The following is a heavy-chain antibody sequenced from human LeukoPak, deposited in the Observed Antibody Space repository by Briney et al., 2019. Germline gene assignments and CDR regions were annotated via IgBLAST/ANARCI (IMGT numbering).Heavy chain of an antibody. CDR3: ARDGLLWFGEFSQMYNWFDP. J-gene: IGHJ5*02. D-gene: IGHD3-10*01. Sequence: PSETLSLTCTVSGGSISSYYWSWIRQPPGKGLEWIGYIYYSGSTNYNPSLKSRVTISVDTSKNQFSLKLSSVTAADTAVYYCARDGLLWFGEFSQMYNWFDPWGQGTLVTVSS. CDR1: GGSISSYY. CDR2: IYYSGST. V-gene: IGHV4-59*01.